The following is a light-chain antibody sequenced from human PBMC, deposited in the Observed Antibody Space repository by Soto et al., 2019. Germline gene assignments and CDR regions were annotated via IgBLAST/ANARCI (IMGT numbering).Light chain of an antibody. V-gene: IGLV2-14*03. J-gene: IGLJ1*01. CDR1: SSDVGGYNY. CDR3: RSYTTSNTRQIV. Sequence: QSVLTQPASVSGSPGQSITISCTGTSSDVGGYNYVSWYQHHPGKAPKLLIYDVSNRPSGISNRFSGSKSDNTASLTISGLQPEVEADYDCRSYTTSNTRQIVFGTGTKVTGL. CDR2: DVS.